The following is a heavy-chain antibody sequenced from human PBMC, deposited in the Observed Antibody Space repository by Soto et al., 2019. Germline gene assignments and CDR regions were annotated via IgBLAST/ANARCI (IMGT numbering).Heavy chain of an antibody. CDR1: GFTFNTYW. CDR2: IKEHGGQD. V-gene: IGHV3-7*03. J-gene: IGHJ4*02. D-gene: IGHD2-8*01. CDR3: TRGLSMDMAPITGCYFDF. Sequence: EVQLVESGGGLVQPGGSLRLSCAASGFTFNTYWMSWVRQAPGKGLEWVAHIKEHGGQDFYVDSVKGRFTIFRDNAKNSLYLQMNSLRAEDTAVYYCTRGLSMDMAPITGCYFDFWGQGSLVTVSS.